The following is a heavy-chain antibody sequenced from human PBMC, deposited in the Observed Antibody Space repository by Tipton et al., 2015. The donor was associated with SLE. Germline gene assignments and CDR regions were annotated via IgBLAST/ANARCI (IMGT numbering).Heavy chain of an antibody. CDR2: IDPSSGNT. J-gene: IGHJ6*03. V-gene: IGHV1-18*04. CDR1: GYTFTGYY. CDR3: ARAIVVVPGHYYMDV. Sequence: QLVQSGAEVKKPGASVKVSCKTSGYTFTGYYLRWVRQAPGQGLEWMGWIDPSSGNTNYAQKLQGRVTMTTDTSTSTAYMELRSLRSDDTAVYYCARAIVVVPGHYYMDVWGKGTTVTISS. D-gene: IGHD2-2*01.